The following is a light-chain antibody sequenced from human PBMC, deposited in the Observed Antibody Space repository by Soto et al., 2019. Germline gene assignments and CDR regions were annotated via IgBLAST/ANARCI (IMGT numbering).Light chain of an antibody. CDR1: HNVIGTYDY. CDR2: GVT. V-gene: IGLV2-14*03. J-gene: IGLJ1*01. Sequence: QSVLTQPTSVSGSPGQSITISCTGNHNVIGTYDYVSWYQQHPGRAPRLLIYGVTTRPSGISDRFSASKSGLTASLTISALQAEDEADYYCSSFTSNRIYVFGPGTKVTVL. CDR3: SSFTSNRIYV.